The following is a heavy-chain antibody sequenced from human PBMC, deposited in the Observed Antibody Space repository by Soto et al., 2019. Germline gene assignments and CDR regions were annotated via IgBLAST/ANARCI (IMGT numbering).Heavy chain of an antibody. CDR1: GGTFSSYT. CDR3: ARDPKGIAAADPFDY. D-gene: IGHD6-13*01. V-gene: IGHV1-69*08. J-gene: IGHJ4*02. Sequence: QVQLVQSGAEVKKPGSSVKVSCKASGGTFSSYTISWVRQAPGQGLEWMGRIIPILGIANYAQKFQGRVTITADKSTRTDYMELSSLRSEDTAVYYCARDPKGIAAADPFDYWGQGTLVTVSS. CDR2: IIPILGIA.